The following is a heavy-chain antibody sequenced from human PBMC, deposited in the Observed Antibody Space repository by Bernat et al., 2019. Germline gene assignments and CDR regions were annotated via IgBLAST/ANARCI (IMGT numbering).Heavy chain of an antibody. V-gene: IGHV3-30-3*01. CDR1: GFTFSSYA. D-gene: IGHD6-19*01. J-gene: IGHJ3*02. CDR2: ISYDGSNK. CDR3: ARDGAGAALLMGAFDI. Sequence: QVQLVESGGGVVQPGRSLRLSCAASGFTFSSYAMHWVRQAPGKGLGWVAVISYDGSNKYSADSVKGRFTISRDNSKNTLYLQMNSLRAEDTAVYYCARDGAGAALLMGAFDIWGQGTMVTVSS.